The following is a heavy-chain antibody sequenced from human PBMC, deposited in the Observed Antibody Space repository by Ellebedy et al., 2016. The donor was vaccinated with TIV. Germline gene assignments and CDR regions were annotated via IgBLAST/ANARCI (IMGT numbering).Heavy chain of an antibody. J-gene: IGHJ4*02. D-gene: IGHD3-9*01. Sequence: KFQGRVTITRDTSATTAYMELSSLRSEDTALYYCARTLTTEACFDYWGQGTLVTVSS. V-gene: IGHV1-3*01. CDR3: ARTLTTEACFDY.